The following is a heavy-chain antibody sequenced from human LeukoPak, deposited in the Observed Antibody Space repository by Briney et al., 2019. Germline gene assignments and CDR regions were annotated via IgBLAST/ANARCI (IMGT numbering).Heavy chain of an antibody. Sequence: ASVKVSCKSSGYTYTSYAMNWVRQAPGQGLEGMGWISTNTGNPTYAQGVTGRLVSSLDTSVSTAYLQISSLKAEDTAVYYCARKSVAATPRDIVYQYSYMDVWGKGTTVTVSS. CDR2: ISTNTGNP. CDR3: ARKSVAATPRDIVYQYSYMDV. J-gene: IGHJ6*03. CDR1: GYTYTSYA. V-gene: IGHV7-4-1*02. D-gene: IGHD2-15*01.